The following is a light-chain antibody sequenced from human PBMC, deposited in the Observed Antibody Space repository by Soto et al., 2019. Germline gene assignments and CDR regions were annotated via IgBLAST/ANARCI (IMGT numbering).Light chain of an antibody. CDR1: SSDVGAYSY. CDR3: SSYAGSNNLV. Sequence: QSVLTQPPSASGSPGQSVTISCTGTSSDVGAYSYVSWYQQHPGKAPKLMIYDVSKRPSGVPDRFSGSKSGNTASLTVSGLQAEDEADYYCSSYAGSNNLVFGGGTQLTVL. V-gene: IGLV2-8*01. J-gene: IGLJ7*01. CDR2: DVS.